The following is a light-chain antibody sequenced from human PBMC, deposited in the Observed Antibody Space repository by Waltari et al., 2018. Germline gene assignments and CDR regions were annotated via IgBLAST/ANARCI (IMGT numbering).Light chain of an antibody. CDR1: SIHVGSSEY. Sequence: QSALTQPASVSASPGQAITISCPCPSIHVGSSEYISWYQQHPGKVPKPIIYEVNNRPSGVSDRFSGSKFDNTASLTISGLQPEDEADYYCSSYTTIASYVFGTGTKVTVL. J-gene: IGLJ1*01. CDR3: SSYTTIASYV. CDR2: EVN. V-gene: IGLV2-14*01.